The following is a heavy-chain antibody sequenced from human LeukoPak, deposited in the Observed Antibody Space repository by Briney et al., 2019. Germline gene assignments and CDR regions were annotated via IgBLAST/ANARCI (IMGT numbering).Heavy chain of an antibody. D-gene: IGHD3-3*01. CDR2: ISAYNGNT. CDR3: ARDGVRFLEWLLLDY. J-gene: IGHJ4*02. Sequence: ASVKVSCKASGYTFTSYGISWVRQAPGQGLEWIGWISAYNGNTNYAQKLQGRVTMTTDTSTSTAYMELRSLRSDDTAVYYCARDGVRFLEWLLLDYWGQGTLVTVSS. CDR1: GYTFTSYG. V-gene: IGHV1-18*01.